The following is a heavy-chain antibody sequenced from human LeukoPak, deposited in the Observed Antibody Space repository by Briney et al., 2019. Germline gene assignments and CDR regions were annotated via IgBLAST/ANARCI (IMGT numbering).Heavy chain of an antibody. J-gene: IGHJ4*02. CDR3: TAGTGTSDFDY. CDR2: IKSKTDGGTT. D-gene: IGHD1-7*01. V-gene: IGHV3-15*01. CDR1: GFTFSNAW. Sequence: GGSLRLSCAASGFTFSNAWMSWVRQAPGKGLEWVGRIKSKTDGGTTDYAAPVKGRFTISKDDSKNTVYLQMNSLKTEDTAVYYCTAGTGTSDFDYWGQGTLVTVSS.